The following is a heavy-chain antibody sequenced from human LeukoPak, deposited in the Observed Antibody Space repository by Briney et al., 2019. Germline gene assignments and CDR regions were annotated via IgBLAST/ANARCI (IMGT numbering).Heavy chain of an antibody. CDR3: ARAYYDFWSGYYAAFDI. CDR1: GGSISSSSYY. Sequence: SETLSLTCTVSGGSISSSSYYWGWIRQPPGKGLEWIGSIYYSGSTYYNPSLKSRATISVDTSKNQFSLKLSSVTAADTAVYYCARAYYDFWSGYYAAFDIWGQGTMVTVSS. CDR2: IYYSGST. D-gene: IGHD3-3*01. V-gene: IGHV4-39*01. J-gene: IGHJ3*02.